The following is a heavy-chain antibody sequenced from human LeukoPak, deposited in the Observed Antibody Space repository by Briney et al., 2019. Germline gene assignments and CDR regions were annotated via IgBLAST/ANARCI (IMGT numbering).Heavy chain of an antibody. V-gene: IGHV4-61*02. J-gene: IGHJ4*02. CDR3: ATQRVYGVSSPASDS. CDR2: TYTGGRA. Sequence: SQTLSLTCTVSGASITTPDYYWSWIRQPAGKGLEWIGRTYTGGRAEYNPSLDSRATISVDVSKKQFSLTLTSVTAADTAAYFCATQRVYGVSSPASDSWGQGTLVTVSS. CDR1: GASITTPDYY. D-gene: IGHD4-17*01.